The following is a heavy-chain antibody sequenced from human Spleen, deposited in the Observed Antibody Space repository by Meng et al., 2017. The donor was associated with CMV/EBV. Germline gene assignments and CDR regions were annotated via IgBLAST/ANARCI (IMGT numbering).Heavy chain of an antibody. V-gene: IGHV1-18*01. CDR2: IGPYNGAA. CDR3: VRDWECIARSDFFDI. J-gene: IGHJ3*02. D-gene: IGHD1-26*01. Sequence: ASVKVSCKASGFTLTNFGITWVRQAPGQGLDWLGWIGPYNGAAAYAQNLQGRVTMTTDTSTSTAHLELRSLRSDDTAVYYCVRDWECIARSDFFDIWGQGTTVTVSS. CDR1: GFTLTNFG.